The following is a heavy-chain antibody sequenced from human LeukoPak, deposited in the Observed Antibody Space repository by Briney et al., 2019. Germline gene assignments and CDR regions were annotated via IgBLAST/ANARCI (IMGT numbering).Heavy chain of an antibody. CDR2: IKADGSEK. Sequence: GGSLRLSCAASGFSFSSSWMIWVRQAPGKGPEWVANIKADGSEKHYVDSVKGRFSISRDNAKNSLYLQMNSLRVEDTAVYHWARDSSARDWGQGTLVIVSS. J-gene: IGHJ4*02. D-gene: IGHD3-22*01. V-gene: IGHV3-7*01. CDR3: ARDSSARD. CDR1: GFSFSSSW.